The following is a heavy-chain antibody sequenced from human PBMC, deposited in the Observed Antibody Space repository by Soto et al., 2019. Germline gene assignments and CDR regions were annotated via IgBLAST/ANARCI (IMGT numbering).Heavy chain of an antibody. J-gene: IGHJ4*02. D-gene: IGHD4-17*01. CDR1: GFTFSSCG. Sequence: QVQLVESGGGVVQPGRSLRLSCAASGFTFSSCGMHWVRQAPGKGLEWVATIWYDGSNRYYADSVKGRFTISRDNSKNTLYLQMNSLRAEDTAVYYCAGEDGDYVHDYWGQGTLVAVSS. V-gene: IGHV3-33*01. CDR2: IWYDGSNR. CDR3: AGEDGDYVHDY.